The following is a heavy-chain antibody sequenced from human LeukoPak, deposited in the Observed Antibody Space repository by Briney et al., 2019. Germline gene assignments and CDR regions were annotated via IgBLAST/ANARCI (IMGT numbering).Heavy chain of an antibody. CDR3: ARRVLWFGS. J-gene: IGHJ5*01. CDR2: INHSGST. D-gene: IGHD2/OR15-2a*01. CDR1: GSSIGTYS. V-gene: IGHV4-34*01. Sequence: SETLSLTCTVSGSSIGTYSWSWIRQPPGKGLEWIGEINHSGSTNYNPSLKSRVTISVDTSKNQFSLKLSSVTAADTAVYYCARRVLWFGSWGQGTLVTVSS.